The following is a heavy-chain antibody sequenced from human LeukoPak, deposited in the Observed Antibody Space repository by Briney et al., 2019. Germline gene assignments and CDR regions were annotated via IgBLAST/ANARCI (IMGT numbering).Heavy chain of an antibody. Sequence: SETLSLTCTVSGGSISSYYWSWIRRPPGKGLEWIGEINHSGSTNYNPSLKSRVTISVDTSKNQFSLKLSSVTAADTAVYYCARTRLWFGELLYDYWGQGTLVTVSS. D-gene: IGHD3-10*01. CDR3: ARTRLWFGELLYDY. CDR2: INHSGST. J-gene: IGHJ4*02. CDR1: GGSISSYY. V-gene: IGHV4-34*01.